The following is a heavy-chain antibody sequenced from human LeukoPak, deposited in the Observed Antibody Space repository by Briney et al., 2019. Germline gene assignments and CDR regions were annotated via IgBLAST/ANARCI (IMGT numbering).Heavy chain of an antibody. J-gene: IGHJ4*02. Sequence: GGSLRLSCAASGFTFSSYSMNWVRQAPGKGLEWVSSISSSSSYMYYADSVKGRFTISRDNAKNSLYLQMNSLRAEDTAVYYCARAGLHTGYPFWGQGTLVTVSS. D-gene: IGHD1-14*01. CDR2: ISSSSSYM. V-gene: IGHV3-21*01. CDR3: ARAGLHTGYPF. CDR1: GFTFSSYS.